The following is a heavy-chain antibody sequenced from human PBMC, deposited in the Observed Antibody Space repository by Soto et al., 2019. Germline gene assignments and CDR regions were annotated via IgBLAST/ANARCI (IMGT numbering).Heavy chain of an antibody. V-gene: IGHV5-51*01. J-gene: IGHJ5*02. Sequence: GESLKISCKGSGYSFTSYWIGWVRQMPGKGLEWMGIIYPGDSDTRYSPSFQGQVTISADKSISTAYLQWSSLKASDTAMYYCARIASGGGFWSGHPHWFDPWGQGTLVTVSS. D-gene: IGHD3-3*01. CDR2: IYPGDSDT. CDR3: ARIASGGGFWSGHPHWFDP. CDR1: GYSFTSYW.